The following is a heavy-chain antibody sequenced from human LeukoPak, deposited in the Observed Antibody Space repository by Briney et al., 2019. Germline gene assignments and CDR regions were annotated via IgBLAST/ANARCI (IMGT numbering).Heavy chain of an antibody. CDR2: VSTNDGNT. CDR1: GYTFTNYH. D-gene: IGHD3-22*01. J-gene: IGHJ4*02. CDR3: TRAPPGMTMMTDY. V-gene: IGHV1-18*01. Sequence: ASVKVSCKASGYTFTNYHIAWVRQAPGQGLEWRGWVSTNDGNTVDAQRLQGRVTMTTHTSTSVAYMELRSLTSDDTAVYYCTRAPPGMTMMTDYWGQGTLVTVSS.